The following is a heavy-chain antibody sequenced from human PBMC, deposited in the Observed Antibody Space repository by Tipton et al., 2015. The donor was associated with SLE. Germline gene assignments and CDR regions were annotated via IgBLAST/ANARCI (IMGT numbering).Heavy chain of an antibody. CDR3: ATKLVPYYYGMGV. CDR2: IWYDGSNI. J-gene: IGHJ6*02. Sequence: SLRLSCAASGFTFSSYGMHWVRQAPGKGLEWVAVIWYDGSNIYYADSVKGRFTISRDNSKNTLYLQMNSLRADDTAVYYCATKLVPYYYGMGVWGQGATVTVSS. V-gene: IGHV3-33*01. D-gene: IGHD6-13*01. CDR1: GFTFSSYG.